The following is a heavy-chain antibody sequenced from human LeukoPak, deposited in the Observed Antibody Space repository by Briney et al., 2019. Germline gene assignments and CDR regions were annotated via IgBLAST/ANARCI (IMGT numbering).Heavy chain of an antibody. V-gene: IGHV4-39*01. CDR3: ARSRGFYSSSFFDY. Sequence: PSETLSLTCTVSGGSISSRSYYWGWIRQPPGKGLEWIGSIYYSGSTYYNPSLKSRVTISVDTSKNQFSLKLSSVTAADTAVYYCARSRGFYSSSFFDYWGQGTLVTVSS. D-gene: IGHD6-6*01. CDR2: IYYSGST. CDR1: GGSISSRSYY. J-gene: IGHJ4*02.